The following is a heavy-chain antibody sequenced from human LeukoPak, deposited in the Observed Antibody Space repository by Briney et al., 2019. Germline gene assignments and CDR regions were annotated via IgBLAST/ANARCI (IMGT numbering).Heavy chain of an antibody. D-gene: IGHD5/OR15-5a*01. CDR1: GFTFHNYA. J-gene: IGHJ4*02. Sequence: GRSLRLSCAASGFTFHNYAIHWVRQAPGKCLEWVSLTSGDGITTYFADSVKGRFTISRDNSKSSLFLQRNSLRTEDTALYYCARDHVYGGADYWGQGTLVTVSS. CDR3: ARDHVYGGADY. CDR2: TSGDGITT. V-gene: IGHV3-43*02.